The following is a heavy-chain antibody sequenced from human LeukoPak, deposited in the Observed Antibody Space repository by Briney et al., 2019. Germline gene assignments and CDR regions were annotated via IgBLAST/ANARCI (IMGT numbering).Heavy chain of an antibody. D-gene: IGHD3-9*01. V-gene: IGHV3-30*04. Sequence: SGGSLRLSCAASGFIFSSYAMHWVRQAPGKGLEWVAVISYDGNNKYYADSVKGRYTVSRDNSKNTLYLQMDSLRAEDTAVHYCAREDPYDTLTGYSPDYWGQGTLVTVSS. J-gene: IGHJ4*02. CDR1: GFIFSSYA. CDR3: AREDPYDTLTGYSPDY. CDR2: ISYDGNNK.